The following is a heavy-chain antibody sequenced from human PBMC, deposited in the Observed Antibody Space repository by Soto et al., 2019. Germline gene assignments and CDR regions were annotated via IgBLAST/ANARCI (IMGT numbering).Heavy chain of an antibody. CDR3: AREIHDYGDYGALGAFDI. CDR2: INWNGGST. V-gene: IGHV3-20*01. Sequence: EVQLVESGGGVVRPGGSLRLSCAASGFTFDDYGMSWVRQAPGKGLEWVSGINWNGGSTGYADSVKGRFTISRDNAKNSLYLQMNSLRAEDTALYHCAREIHDYGDYGALGAFDIWGQGTMVTVSS. D-gene: IGHD4-17*01. J-gene: IGHJ3*02. CDR1: GFTFDDYG.